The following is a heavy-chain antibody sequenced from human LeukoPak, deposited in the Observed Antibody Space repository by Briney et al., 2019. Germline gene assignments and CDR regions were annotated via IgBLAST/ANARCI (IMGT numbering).Heavy chain of an antibody. Sequence: TGGSLRLSCAASGFTFSSYGMHWVRQAPGKGLEWVAFIRYDGSNKYYADSVKGRFTISRDNSKNTLYLQMNSLRAEDTAVYYCARVKVFAHAMDVWGKGTTVTVSS. CDR1: GFTFSSYG. J-gene: IGHJ6*03. V-gene: IGHV3-30*02. D-gene: IGHD3-3*01. CDR2: IRYDGSNK. CDR3: ARVKVFAHAMDV.